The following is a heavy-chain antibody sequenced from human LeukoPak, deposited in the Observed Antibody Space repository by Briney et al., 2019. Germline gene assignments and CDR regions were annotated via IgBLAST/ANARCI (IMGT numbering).Heavy chain of an antibody. CDR1: GFTLSSYA. D-gene: IGHD3-9*01. CDR2: LGISGGYT. J-gene: IGHJ4*02. Sequence: GGSLRLSCVASGFTLSSYAMSWVRQAPGKGLQWVSSLGISGGYTWYAGSVKGRFTISRDSSKNTLYLQMNSLGAEDTAVYYCARGGGGNSDFLTTYTGASLSFDYWGQGALVTVSS. V-gene: IGHV3-23*01. CDR3: ARGGGGNSDFLTTYTGASLSFDY.